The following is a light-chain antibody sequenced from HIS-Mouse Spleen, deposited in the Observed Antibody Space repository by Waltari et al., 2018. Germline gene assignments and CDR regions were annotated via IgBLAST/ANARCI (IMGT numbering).Light chain of an antibody. CDR1: SGSIASNY. V-gene: IGLV6-57*02. Sequence: NFMLTQPHSVSESPGKTVTISCTGSSGSIASNYVQWYQQRPGSAPTPVIYEDNQRPSGAPDRFAGAIDSSSNSASLTIAGLKTEDEADYYCQSYDSSNSWVFGGGTKLTVL. CDR3: QSYDSSNSWV. J-gene: IGLJ3*02. CDR2: EDN.